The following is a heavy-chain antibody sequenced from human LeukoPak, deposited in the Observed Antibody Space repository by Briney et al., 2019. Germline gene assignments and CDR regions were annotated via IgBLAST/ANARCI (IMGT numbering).Heavy chain of an antibody. V-gene: IGHV3-48*03. CDR1: GFTFSSYE. D-gene: IGHD2-2*01. J-gene: IGHJ4*02. Sequence: PGGSLRLSCAASGFTFSSYEMNWVRQAPGKGLEWVSYISSSGSTIYYADSVKGRFTISRDNAMNSVHLQMNSLRVEDTAVYYCARGYQRPDYWGQGTLITVSS. CDR2: ISSSGSTI. CDR3: ARGYQRPDY.